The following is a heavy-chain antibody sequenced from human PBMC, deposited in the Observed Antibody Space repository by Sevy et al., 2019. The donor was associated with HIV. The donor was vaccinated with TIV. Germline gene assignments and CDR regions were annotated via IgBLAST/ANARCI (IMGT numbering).Heavy chain of an antibody. V-gene: IGHV7-4-1*02. D-gene: IGHD2-2*01. CDR3: ARGECSSSGGYYYYGMDV. Sequence: ASVKVSCKASGYTFTSYVMNWVRQAPGQGLEWMGWINTNTGNPTYAQGFTGRFVFSLDTSVSTAYLQISSLKAGDTAVYYCARGECSSSGGYYYYGMDVWGQGATVTVSS. CDR1: GYTFTSYV. J-gene: IGHJ6*02. CDR2: INTNTGNP.